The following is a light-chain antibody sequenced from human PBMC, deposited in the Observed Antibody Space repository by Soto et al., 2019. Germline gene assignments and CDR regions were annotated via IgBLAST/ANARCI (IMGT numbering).Light chain of an antibody. V-gene: IGKV3-20*01. CDR2: DVS. CDR3: QQYGSSPT. J-gene: IGKJ1*01. CDR1: QSLSRRY. Sequence: EIVLTQSPGTRSLSPGERATLSCRASQSLSRRYLAWYQQKLGQAPRLLIYDVSSRASGIPDRFSGSGSGTDFTLSISRMAPEDFAVYYCQQYGSSPTFGQGTKVDIK.